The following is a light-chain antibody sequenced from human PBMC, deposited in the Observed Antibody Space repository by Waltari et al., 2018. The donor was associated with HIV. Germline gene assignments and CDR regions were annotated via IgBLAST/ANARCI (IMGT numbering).Light chain of an antibody. CDR3: GAWDSSLSVVV. CDR1: SSNPGTNY. CDR2: DNN. J-gene: IGLJ2*01. V-gene: IGLV1-51*01. Sequence: QPVLTQPPSVSAAPGQKITISCSGSSSNPGTNYVSWYHPLPGTAPKVFIYDNNKRPSGIPGRFSGSKSGTSATLGITGLQTGDEADYYCGAWDSSLSVVVFGGGTKVTVL.